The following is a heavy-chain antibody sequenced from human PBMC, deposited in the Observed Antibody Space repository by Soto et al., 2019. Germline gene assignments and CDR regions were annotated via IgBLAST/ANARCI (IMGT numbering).Heavy chain of an antibody. CDR1: GFTFSSYA. Sequence: GGSLRLSCAASGFTFSSYAMSWVSQAPGKGLEWVSAISGSGGSTYYAASVKGRFTISRDNSKNPLYLQMNSLRAEDTAVYYCAKDRCSGVSCYAFDIWGQGTLVTVSS. CDR2: ISGSGGST. J-gene: IGHJ3*02. D-gene: IGHD2-15*01. CDR3: AKDRCSGVSCYAFDI. V-gene: IGHV3-23*01.